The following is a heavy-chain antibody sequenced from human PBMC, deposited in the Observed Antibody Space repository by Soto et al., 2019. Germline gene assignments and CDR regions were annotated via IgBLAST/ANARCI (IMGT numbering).Heavy chain of an antibody. V-gene: IGHV3-33*01. CDR3: ARDLRDSTGYYSDY. J-gene: IGHJ4*02. D-gene: IGHD3-22*01. CDR1: GFTFSSYG. Sequence: PGGSLRLSCAASGFTFSSYGMHWVRQAPGKGLEWVAVIWYDGSNKYYADSVKGRFTISRDNSKNTLYLQMNSLRAEDTAVYYCARDLRDSTGYYSDYWGQGTVVTVSS. CDR2: IWYDGSNK.